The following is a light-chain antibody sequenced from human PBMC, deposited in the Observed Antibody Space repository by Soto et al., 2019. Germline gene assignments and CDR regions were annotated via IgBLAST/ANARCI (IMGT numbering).Light chain of an antibody. CDR2: GAS. CDR3: QQYGSSPFT. J-gene: IGKJ3*01. V-gene: IGKV3-20*01. CDR1: QSVSSNY. Sequence: EIVLTQSPGTLALSPGERATLSCRASQSVSSNYLTWYQQKRGQAPRLLIHGASSRATGIPDRFSGSGSGTDFTLTISRLEPEDFAVYYWQQYGSSPFTFGPGTKVGIK.